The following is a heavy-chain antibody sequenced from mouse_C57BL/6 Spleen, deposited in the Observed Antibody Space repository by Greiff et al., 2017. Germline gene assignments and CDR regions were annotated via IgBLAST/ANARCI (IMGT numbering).Heavy chain of an antibody. CDR1: GYSFTGYY. J-gene: IGHJ2*01. CDR2: IYPGDGDT. V-gene: IGHV1-80*01. D-gene: IGHD2-5*01. Sequence: QVQLKESGPELVKPGASVKISCKASGYSFTGYYMNWVKQRPGKGLEWIGQIYPGDGDTNYNGKFKGKDTLTADKSSSTAYMQLSSLTSEDSAVYFCARSGDSNYYFDYWGQGTTLTVSS. CDR3: ARSGDSNYYFDY.